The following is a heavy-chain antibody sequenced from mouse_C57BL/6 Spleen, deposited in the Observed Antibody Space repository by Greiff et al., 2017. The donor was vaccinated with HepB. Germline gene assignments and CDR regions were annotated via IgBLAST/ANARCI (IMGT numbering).Heavy chain of an antibody. CDR2: ISYDGSN. J-gene: IGHJ2*01. Sequence: VQLQESGPGLVKPSQSLSLTCSVTGYSITSGYYWNWIRQFPGNKLEWMGYISYDGSNNYNPSLKNRISITRDTSKNQFFLKLNSVTTEDTATYYCARDALNYFDYWGQGTTLTVSS. CDR3: ARDALNYFDY. V-gene: IGHV3-6*01. CDR1: GYSITSGYY.